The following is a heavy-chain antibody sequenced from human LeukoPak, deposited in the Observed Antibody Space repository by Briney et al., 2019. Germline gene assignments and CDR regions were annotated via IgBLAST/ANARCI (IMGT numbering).Heavy chain of an antibody. CDR1: GYTFTAYY. V-gene: IGHV1-46*01. CDR3: VREKSGGTYDY. CDR2: IRPGDNRM. D-gene: IGHD3-16*01. J-gene: IGHJ4*02. Sequence: GASVKVSCKASGYTFTAYYIQWVRQAPGQGPEWMGTIRPGDNRMSYARKFQGRVTMTRDMSTTTGYMELSSLRSEDTAVYYCVREKSGGTYDYWGQGTLVTVSS.